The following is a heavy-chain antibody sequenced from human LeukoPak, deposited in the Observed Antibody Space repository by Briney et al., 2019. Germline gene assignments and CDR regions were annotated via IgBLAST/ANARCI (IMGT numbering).Heavy chain of an antibody. V-gene: IGHV4-38-2*02. J-gene: IGHJ4*02. CDR2: IYHSGST. Sequence: SETLSLTCTVSGYSISSGYYWGWIRQPPGKGLEWIGSIYHSGSTYYNPSLKSRVTTSVDASKNQFSLKLSSVTAADTAVYYCARRAYDSSGYYWDYWGQGTLVTVSS. CDR1: GYSISSGYY. D-gene: IGHD3-22*01. CDR3: ARRAYDSSGYYWDY.